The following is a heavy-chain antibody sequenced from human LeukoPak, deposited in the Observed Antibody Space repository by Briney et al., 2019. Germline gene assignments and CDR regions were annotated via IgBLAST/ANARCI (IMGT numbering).Heavy chain of an antibody. V-gene: IGHV3-30*18. J-gene: IGHJ6*02. CDR1: GFTFSSSG. Sequence: QAGGSLRLSCAASGFTFSSSGMHWVRQAPGKGLEWVAVISYGGEKTYYGDSVKGRFTISRDNSKNTLFLHMNSLRVDDTAVYYCAKVPPTSVTREGMDVWGQGTMVRVSS. CDR2: ISYGGEKT. CDR3: AKVPPTSVTREGMDV. D-gene: IGHD4-17*01.